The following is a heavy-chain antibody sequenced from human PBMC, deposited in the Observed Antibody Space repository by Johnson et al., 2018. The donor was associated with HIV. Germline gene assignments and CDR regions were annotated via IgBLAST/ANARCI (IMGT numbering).Heavy chain of an antibody. CDR2: IDWNGGST. J-gene: IGHJ3*02. V-gene: IGHV3-20*03. CDR3: ARGAQWELLIDAFDI. D-gene: IGHD1-26*01. Sequence: PGKGLEWVSGIDWNGGSTDYADSVKGRFTISRDNAKNSLYLQMNSLRAEDTALYYCARGAQWELLIDAFDIWGQGTMVIVSS.